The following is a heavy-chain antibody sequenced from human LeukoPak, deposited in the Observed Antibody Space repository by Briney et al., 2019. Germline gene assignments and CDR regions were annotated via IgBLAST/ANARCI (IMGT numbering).Heavy chain of an antibody. D-gene: IGHD3-22*01. CDR2: INPSGGST. V-gene: IGHV1-46*01. J-gene: IGHJ3*02. CDR3: ASATYYYYSSGYYSNAFDI. Sequence: ASVKVSCKASGYTFTSYYMHWVRQAPGQGLEWMGIINPSGGSTSYAQKFQGRVTMTRDTSTSTVYIELSSLRSEDTAVYYCASATYYYYSSGYYSNAFDIWGQGTMVTVSS. CDR1: GYTFTSYY.